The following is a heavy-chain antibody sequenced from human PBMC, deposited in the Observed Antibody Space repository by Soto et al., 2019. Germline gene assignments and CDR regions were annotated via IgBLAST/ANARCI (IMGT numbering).Heavy chain of an antibody. D-gene: IGHD3-9*01. J-gene: IGHJ4*02. CDR2: ISWNSGSI. CDR3: AKAEYYDILTGSDY. Sequence: GGSLRLSCAASGFTFDDYAMHWVRQAPGKGLEWVSGISWNSGSIGYADSVKGRFTISRDNAKNSLYLQMNSLRAEDTALYYCAKAEYYDILTGSDYWGQGTLVTVSS. V-gene: IGHV3-9*01. CDR1: GFTFDDYA.